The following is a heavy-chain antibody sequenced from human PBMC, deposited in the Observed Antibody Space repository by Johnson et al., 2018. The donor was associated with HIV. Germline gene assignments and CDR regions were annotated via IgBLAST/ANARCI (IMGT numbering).Heavy chain of an antibody. CDR2: IYSGGST. CDR1: GFTFSSYA. V-gene: IGHV3-66*01. D-gene: IGHD3-10*01. J-gene: IGHJ3*02. CDR3: AKDSSFSYYYSDAFDI. Sequence: VQLVESGGGLVKPGGSLRLSCAASGFTFSSYAMSWVRQAPGKGLEWVSVIYSGGSTYYADSVKGRFTISRDNSKNTLYLQMNSLRAEDTAVYYCAKDSSFSYYYSDAFDIWGQGTMVTVSS.